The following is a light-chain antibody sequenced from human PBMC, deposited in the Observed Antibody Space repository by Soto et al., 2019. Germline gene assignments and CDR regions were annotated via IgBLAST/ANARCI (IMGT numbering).Light chain of an antibody. Sequence: QSVLTQPPSVSGAPGQRVTISCTGSSSNIGAGYDVHWYQQLPGTAPKLLIYGNSNRPSGVPDRFSGSKSGTSASLAITGLQAEDEADYYCLSYDSSLSGFYVFGTG. V-gene: IGLV1-40*01. CDR1: SSNIGAGYD. J-gene: IGLJ1*01. CDR2: GNS. CDR3: LSYDSSLSGFYV.